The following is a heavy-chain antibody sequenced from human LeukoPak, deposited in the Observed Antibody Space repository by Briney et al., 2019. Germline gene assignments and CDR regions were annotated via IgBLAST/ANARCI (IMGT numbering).Heavy chain of an antibody. D-gene: IGHD3-10*01. V-gene: IGHV4-30-4*08. CDR3: AEVSFKGNFYYMDV. Sequence: SETLSLTCTVSGGSISSGDSYWTWIRQPPGKGLEWIGYIYYSGSTYYNPSLKSRVTISVDTSKNQFSLKLSSVSAAYTAAYYCAEVSFKGNFYYMDVWGKGTTVTVSS. J-gene: IGHJ6*03. CDR2: IYYSGST. CDR1: GGSISSGDSY.